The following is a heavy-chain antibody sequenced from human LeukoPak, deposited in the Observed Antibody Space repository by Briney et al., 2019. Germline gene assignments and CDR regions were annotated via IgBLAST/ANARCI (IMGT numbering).Heavy chain of an antibody. Sequence: GGSLRLSCAASGFTFSIFAMSWVRQAPGKGLEWVSAISGSGGSIYYADSVKGRFTISRDNSKSTLYLQMNSLRAEDTAVYYCAKDRRVYNWKPNWFDPWGQGTLVTVSS. CDR1: GFTFSIFA. CDR3: AKDRRVYNWKPNWFDP. D-gene: IGHD1-20*01. CDR2: ISGSGGSI. V-gene: IGHV3-23*01. J-gene: IGHJ5*02.